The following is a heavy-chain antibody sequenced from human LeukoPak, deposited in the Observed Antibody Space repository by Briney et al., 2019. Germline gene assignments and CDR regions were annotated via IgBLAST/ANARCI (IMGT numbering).Heavy chain of an antibody. Sequence: GGSLRLSCAASGFTFSNYWVTWVRQAPGKGLEWVANIKQDASDKYYVDSVKGRFTISRDNSRNTLYLQMNSLRAEDTAVYYCAQGGTAMVSAFDIWGQGTMVTVSS. V-gene: IGHV3-7*03. CDR3: AQGGTAMVSAFDI. D-gene: IGHD5-18*01. J-gene: IGHJ3*02. CDR2: IKQDASDK. CDR1: GFTFSNYW.